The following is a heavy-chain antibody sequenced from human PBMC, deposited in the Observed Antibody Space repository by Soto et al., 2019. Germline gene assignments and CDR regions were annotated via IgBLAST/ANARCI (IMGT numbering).Heavy chain of an antibody. Sequence: GGSLRLSCVASGFSFSPYAMSWVRQAPGKGLEWVAKIKHDGSEKYYVDSVKGRLTISRDNAKNSLYLQMNSLRVEDTAMYYCASASYDSSGYYDAFDVWGQGTMVTVSS. D-gene: IGHD3-22*01. V-gene: IGHV3-7*01. CDR1: GFSFSPYA. CDR3: ASASYDSSGYYDAFDV. J-gene: IGHJ3*01. CDR2: IKHDGSEK.